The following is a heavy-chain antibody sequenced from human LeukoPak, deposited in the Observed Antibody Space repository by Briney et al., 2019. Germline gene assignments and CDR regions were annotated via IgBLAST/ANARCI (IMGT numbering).Heavy chain of an antibody. CDR1: GGTFSSYA. D-gene: IGHD1-1*01. V-gene: IGHV1-18*01. CDR2: ISAYNGNT. J-gene: IGHJ4*02. CDR3: ARDLLTTGTTDY. Sequence: ASVKVSCKASGGTFSSYAISWVRQAPGQGLEWMGWISAYNGNTNYAQKLQGRVTMTTDTSTSTAYMELRSLRSDDTAVYYCARDLLTTGTTDYWGQGTLVTVSS.